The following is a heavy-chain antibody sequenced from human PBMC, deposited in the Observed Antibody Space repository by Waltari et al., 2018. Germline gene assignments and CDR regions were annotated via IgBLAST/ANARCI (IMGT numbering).Heavy chain of an antibody. V-gene: IGHV4-59*02. CDR2: ISHSGDL. Sequence: QVQLQESGPGLLNPSETLSLTCSVSGGSVSGDYWSWIRQPPGKGLEFIAYISHSGDLIKNPSLKSRVTISLDTSKNQFSRNLDSVTAADTAVYYCARQIGGRLLWDYWGQGTLVVVSS. CDR3: ARQIGGRLLWDY. J-gene: IGHJ4*02. CDR1: GGSVSGDY. D-gene: IGHD2-21*02.